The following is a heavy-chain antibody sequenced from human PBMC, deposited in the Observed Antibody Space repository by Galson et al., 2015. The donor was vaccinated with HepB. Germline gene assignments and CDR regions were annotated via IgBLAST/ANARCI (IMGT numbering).Heavy chain of an antibody. D-gene: IGHD2-21*02. V-gene: IGHV1-18*01. CDR2: ISAYNGNT. CDR1: GYTFPSYG. J-gene: IGHJ4*02. Sequence: QSGAEVKKPGASVKVSCKASGYTFPSYGISWVRQAPGQGLEWMGWISAYNGNTNYAQKLQGRVTMTTDTSTSTAYMELRSLRSDDTAVYYCARDFCSCCSGSGDCYSGNVVDYWGQGTLVTVSS. CDR3: ARDFCSCCSGSGDCYSGNVVDY.